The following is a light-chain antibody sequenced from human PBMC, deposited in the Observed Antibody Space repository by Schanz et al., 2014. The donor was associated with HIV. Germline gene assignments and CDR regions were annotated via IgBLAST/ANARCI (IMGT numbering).Light chain of an antibody. CDR3: QQSNTFPYT. Sequence: EIVLTQSPATLSLSPGERATLSCRARQSVSSYLAWYQQKPGQAPGLLIYDASNRATGIPARFSGSGSGTDFTLTISSLQPDDFATYYCQQSNTFPYTFGQGTKLEIK. CDR1: QSVSSY. V-gene: IGKV3-11*01. CDR2: DAS. J-gene: IGKJ2*01.